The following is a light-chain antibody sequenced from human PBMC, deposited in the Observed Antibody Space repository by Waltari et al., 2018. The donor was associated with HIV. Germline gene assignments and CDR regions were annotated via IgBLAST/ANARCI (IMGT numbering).Light chain of an antibody. J-gene: IGLJ2*01. Sequence: QSVLTQSPSASGTPGQRGIISCSGSSSNIGSNSVNWYQQLPGTAPKLLIYSNNERPSGVPDRFSGSKSGTSASLAISGLQSEDEADYHCAAWDDSLNGPVFGGGTKLTVL. V-gene: IGLV1-44*01. CDR1: SSNIGSNS. CDR3: AAWDDSLNGPV. CDR2: SNN.